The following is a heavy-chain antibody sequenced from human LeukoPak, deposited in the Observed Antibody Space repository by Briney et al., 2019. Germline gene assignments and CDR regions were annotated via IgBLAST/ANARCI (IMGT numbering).Heavy chain of an antibody. CDR2: INPNSGGT. CDR3: ARDWFVGSGDDPFPFDY. Sequence: VASVKVSCKASGYTFTGFYIHWVRQAPGQGLEWMGWINPNSGGTNYAQKFQGRVTMTRDTSISTAYMELSRLTSDDTAIYYCARDWFVGSGDDPFPFDYWGQGTLVSVSS. D-gene: IGHD5-12*01. CDR1: GYTFTGFY. J-gene: IGHJ4*02. V-gene: IGHV1-2*02.